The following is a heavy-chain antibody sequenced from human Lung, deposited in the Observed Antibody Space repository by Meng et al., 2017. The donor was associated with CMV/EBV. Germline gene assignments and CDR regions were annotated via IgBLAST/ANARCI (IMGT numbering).Heavy chain of an antibody. CDR2: IYHSGST. Sequence: QGHLQGPGPGLVKPSGTLSLTCAVSGGSISSSNWWSWVRQPPGKGLEWIGEIYHSGSTNYNPSLKSRVTISVDKSKNQFSLKLSSVTAADTAVYYCASFPPPGKQWLVTDYWGQGTLVTV. V-gene: IGHV4-4*02. J-gene: IGHJ4*02. D-gene: IGHD6-19*01. CDR3: ASFPPPGKQWLVTDY. CDR1: GGSISSSNW.